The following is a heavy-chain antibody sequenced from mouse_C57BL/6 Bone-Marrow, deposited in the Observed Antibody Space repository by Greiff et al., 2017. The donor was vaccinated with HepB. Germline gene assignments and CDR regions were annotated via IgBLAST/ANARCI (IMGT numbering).Heavy chain of an antibody. J-gene: IGHJ4*01. CDR2: IYPGSGST. CDR3: ARGYYGPYYAMDY. V-gene: IGHV1-55*01. D-gene: IGHD1-1*01. CDR1: GYTFTSYW. Sequence: VQLQQPGAELVKPGASVKMSCKASGYTFTSYWITWVKQRPGQGLEWIGYIYPGSGSTNYNEKFKSKATLTVDTSYSTAYMQLSSLTSEDSAVYYGARGYYGPYYAMDYWGQGTSVTVSS.